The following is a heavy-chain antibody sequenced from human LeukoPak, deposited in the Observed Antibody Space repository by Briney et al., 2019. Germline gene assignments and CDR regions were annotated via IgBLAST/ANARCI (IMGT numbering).Heavy chain of an antibody. V-gene: IGHV3-21*01. D-gene: IGHD3-16*01. Sequence: PGGSLRLSCAASGFTFSSYSMNWVRQAPGKGLEWISSISSSSSYIYYADSVKGRFTISRDNAKNSLYLQMNSLRAEDTAVYYCARESLDGGSLGCWGQGTLVTVSS. CDR3: ARESLDGGSLGC. J-gene: IGHJ4*02. CDR1: GFTFSSYS. CDR2: ISSSSSYI.